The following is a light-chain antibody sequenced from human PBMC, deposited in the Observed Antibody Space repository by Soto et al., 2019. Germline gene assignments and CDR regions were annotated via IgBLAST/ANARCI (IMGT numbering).Light chain of an antibody. J-gene: IGLJ1*01. CDR3: QSYDSSLSGYV. V-gene: IGLV1-40*01. CDR1: SSNIGAGSD. Sequence: QAVLRHPPSVSWAPGQGVTIACTGSSSNIGAGSDVHWYQQLPGTAPKLLIFANNIRPSGVPDRFSGSKSGTSASLAITGLQAEDEADYYCQSYDSSLSGYVFGTGTKVTVL. CDR2: ANN.